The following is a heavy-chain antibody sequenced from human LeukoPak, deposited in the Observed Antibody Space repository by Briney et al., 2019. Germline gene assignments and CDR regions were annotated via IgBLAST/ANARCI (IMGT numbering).Heavy chain of an antibody. CDR3: ARGRFGYSGYYYMDV. Sequence: PGGSLRLSCAASGFTFSSYWMSWVRQAPGEGLAWVANIKQDGSEKYYVDSVKGRFTITRDNAKNSLYLQMNSLRAEDTAVYYCARGRFGYSGYYYMDVWGKGTTVTVAS. CDR1: GFTFSSYW. CDR2: IKQDGSEK. V-gene: IGHV3-7*01. J-gene: IGHJ6*03. D-gene: IGHD5-12*01.